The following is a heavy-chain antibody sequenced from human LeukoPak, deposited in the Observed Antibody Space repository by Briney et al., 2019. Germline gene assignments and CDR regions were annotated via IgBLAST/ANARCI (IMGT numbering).Heavy chain of an antibody. CDR2: TYYRSKWYN. CDR1: GDSVSSNSAA. D-gene: IGHD3-3*01. Sequence: SQTLSLTCAIPGDSVSSNSAAWNWIRQSPSRGRERLGRTYYRSKWYNDYAVSVKSRITINPDTSKNQFSLQLNSVTPEDTAVYYCARDGANYDFWSGAYYYYYMDVWGKGTTVTVSS. V-gene: IGHV6-1*01. J-gene: IGHJ6*03. CDR3: ARDGANYDFWSGAYYYYYMDV.